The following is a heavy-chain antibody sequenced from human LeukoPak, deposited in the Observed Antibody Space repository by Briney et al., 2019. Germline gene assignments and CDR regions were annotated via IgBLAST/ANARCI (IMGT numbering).Heavy chain of an antibody. CDR1: GFTFSSYG. V-gene: IGHV3-30*02. J-gene: IGHJ4*02. CDR3: ARDLGGLGPYSSSVFDY. CDR2: IRYDGSNK. Sequence: PGGSLRLSCAASGFTFSSYGMHWVRQAPGKGLEWVAFIRYDGSNKYYADSVKGRFAISRDNAKNSLYLQMNSLRAEDTAVYYCARDLGGLGPYSSSVFDYWGQGTLVTVSS. D-gene: IGHD6-6*01.